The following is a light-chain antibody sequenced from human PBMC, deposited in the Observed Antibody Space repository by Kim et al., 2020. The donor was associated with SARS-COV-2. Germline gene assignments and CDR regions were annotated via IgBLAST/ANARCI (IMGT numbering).Light chain of an antibody. CDR1: QTILYSSNNKNY. J-gene: IGKJ2*01. CDR2: WAS. CDR3: QQYYGTPYT. V-gene: IGKV4-1*01. Sequence: DIVMTQSPESLAVSLGERATINCKSSQTILYSSNNKNYLSWYQQKPGQPPKLLIYWASTRASGVPDRFRGNGSGTDFTLTISSLQSEDVAVYYCQQYYGTPYTFGQGPKLEI.